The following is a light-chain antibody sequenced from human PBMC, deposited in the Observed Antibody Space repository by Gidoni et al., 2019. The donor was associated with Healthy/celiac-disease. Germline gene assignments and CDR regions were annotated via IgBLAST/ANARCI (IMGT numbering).Light chain of an antibody. J-gene: IGKJ1*01. CDR1: QSVSSN. CDR2: GAS. V-gene: IGKV3-15*01. Sequence: EIVMTQSPDTLSVSPGERATLSCRASQSVSSNLAWYQQKPGHAPRLLIYGASTRATGIPARFSGSGSGTEFTLPLSSLQSEDFAVYYCQQYNNWPPPTFGQGTKVEIK. CDR3: QQYNNWPPPT.